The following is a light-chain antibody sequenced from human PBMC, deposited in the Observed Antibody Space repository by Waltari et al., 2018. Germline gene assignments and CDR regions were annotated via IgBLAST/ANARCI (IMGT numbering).Light chain of an antibody. V-gene: IGKV1-39*01. CDR3: QQSDGIPFT. CDR2: KTS. CDR1: QSVGRF. J-gene: IGKJ2*01. Sequence: IKLTQSPSSLSASVGDTVTITCRASQSVGRFLNCYQQRPGAAPNLVIYKTSDLQNGVPSRFTGSGSGTDFTLTIDSLQPEDFATYYYQQSDGIPFTFGPGT.